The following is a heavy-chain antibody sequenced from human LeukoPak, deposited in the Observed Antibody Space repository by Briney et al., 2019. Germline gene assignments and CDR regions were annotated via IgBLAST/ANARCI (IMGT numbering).Heavy chain of an antibody. Sequence: SVKVSCKASGGTFSSYAMSWVRQAPGQGLEWMGGIIPIFGTANYAQKFQGRVTITADESTSTAYMELSSLRSEDTAVYYCASPGYYYGSGSYFIFDYWGQGTLVTVSS. CDR3: ASPGYYYGSGSYFIFDY. V-gene: IGHV1-69*13. CDR1: GGTFSSYA. D-gene: IGHD3-10*01. CDR2: IIPIFGTA. J-gene: IGHJ4*02.